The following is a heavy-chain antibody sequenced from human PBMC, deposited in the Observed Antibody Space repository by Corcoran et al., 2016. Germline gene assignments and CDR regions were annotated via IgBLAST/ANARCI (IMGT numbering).Heavy chain of an antibody. CDR3: ARDPNASSGYRDAFDI. D-gene: IGHD3-22*01. V-gene: IGHV4-59*01. J-gene: IGHJ3*02. Sequence: QVQLQESGPGLVKPSETLSLTCTVSGGSISSYYWSWIRQPPGKGLEWIGYIYYSGSTNYNPSLKSRVTISVDTSKNQFSLKLSSVTAADTAVYYCARDPNASSGYRDAFDIWGQGTMVTVSS. CDR1: GGSISSYY. CDR2: IYYSGST.